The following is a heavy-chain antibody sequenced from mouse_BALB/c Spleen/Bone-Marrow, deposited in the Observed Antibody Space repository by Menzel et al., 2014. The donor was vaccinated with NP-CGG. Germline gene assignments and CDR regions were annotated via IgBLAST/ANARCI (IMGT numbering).Heavy chain of an antibody. V-gene: IGHV1-14*01. J-gene: IGHJ3*01. CDR2: INPYNDGT. D-gene: IGHD2-4*01. Sequence: EVQVVESGPELVKPGASVKMSCKASGYTFTSYAMHWVKQKPGQGLEWIGHINPYNDGTKYNEKFKGKATLTSDKSSSTAYMELSSLASEDSAVYYCARDGDYDWFAYWGQGTLVTVST. CDR3: ARDGDYDWFAY. CDR1: GYTFTSYA.